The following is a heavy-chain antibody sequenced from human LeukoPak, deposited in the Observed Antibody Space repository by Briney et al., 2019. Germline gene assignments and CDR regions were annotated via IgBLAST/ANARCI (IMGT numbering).Heavy chain of an antibody. CDR1: GGAISSGGYY. J-gene: IGHJ6*03. Sequence: PSQTLSLTCTVSGGAISSGGYYRSWIRQHPGKGLECIGYTYSSGSTYYIPSLKSRVTISVDTSKNQFSLKLSSVTAADTAVYYCARTRSKPYYYYYMDVWGKGTTVTVSS. D-gene: IGHD1-14*01. V-gene: IGHV4-31*03. CDR3: ARTRSKPYYYYYMDV. CDR2: TYSSGST.